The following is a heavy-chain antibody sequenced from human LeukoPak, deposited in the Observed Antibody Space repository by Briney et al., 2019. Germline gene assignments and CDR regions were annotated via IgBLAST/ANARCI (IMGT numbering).Heavy chain of an antibody. D-gene: IGHD2-15*01. Sequence: PGGSLGLSCAASGFTLRTYGMHWVRQAPGKGLEWVTFIRNDESNKYYADSVKGRFTISRDNSKNTLYLQMNSLRAEDTAVYFCAKVIGGSSAWYARGFDYWGQGTLVTVSS. V-gene: IGHV3-30*02. CDR1: GFTLRTYG. CDR3: AKVIGGSSAWYARGFDY. CDR2: IRNDESNK. J-gene: IGHJ4*02.